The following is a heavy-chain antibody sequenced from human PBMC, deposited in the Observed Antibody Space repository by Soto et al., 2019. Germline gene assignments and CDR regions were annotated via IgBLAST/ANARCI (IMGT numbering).Heavy chain of an antibody. J-gene: IGHJ6*02. CDR3: AKGIGRTIFGVVIPHGMDV. Sequence: GGSLRLSCAASGFTFSSYAMSWVRQAPGKGLEWVSAISGSGGSTYYADSVKGRFTISRDNSKNTLYLQMNSLRAEDTAVYYCAKGIGRTIFGVVIPHGMDVWGQGTTVTVSS. CDR2: ISGSGGST. D-gene: IGHD3-3*01. CDR1: GFTFSSYA. V-gene: IGHV3-23*01.